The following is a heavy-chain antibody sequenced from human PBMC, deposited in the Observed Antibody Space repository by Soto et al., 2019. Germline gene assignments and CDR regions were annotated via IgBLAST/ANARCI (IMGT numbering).Heavy chain of an antibody. J-gene: IGHJ6*02. CDR1: GFTFTNYA. Sequence: VQLLQSGGEVRKPGASVKVSCKTSGFTFTNYAINWVRQAPGQGLQWMGWISAYSGDTKYAQRSQDRLPVTTDPSTTSDYMELRSLRSDDTAVYYCARDGRAFSIFGETMDVWGQGTTVTVSS. D-gene: IGHD3-3*01. V-gene: IGHV1-18*01. CDR3: ARDGRAFSIFGETMDV. CDR2: ISAYSGDT.